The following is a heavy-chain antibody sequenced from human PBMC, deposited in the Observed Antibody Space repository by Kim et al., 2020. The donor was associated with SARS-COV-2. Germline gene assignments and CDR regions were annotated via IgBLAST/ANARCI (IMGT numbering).Heavy chain of an antibody. D-gene: IGHD3-10*01. CDR3: AREVLLWFGESPYYFDY. V-gene: IGHV3-30*01. Sequence: VKGRFTISRDKSKNTLYLQMNSLRAEDTAVYYCAREVLLWFGESPYYFDYWGQGTLVTVSS. J-gene: IGHJ4*02.